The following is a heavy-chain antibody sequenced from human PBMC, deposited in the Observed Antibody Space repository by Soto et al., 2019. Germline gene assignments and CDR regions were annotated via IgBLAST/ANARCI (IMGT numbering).Heavy chain of an antibody. CDR1: GYTFTSYA. V-gene: IGHV1-69*13. CDR3: ARGRVATIHYYYYYYGMDV. D-gene: IGHD5-12*01. J-gene: IGHJ6*02. CDR2: IIPIFGTA. Sequence: RPPVKVSCKASGYTFTSYAMHWVRQAPGQRLEWMGGIIPIFGTANYAQKFQGRVTITADESTSTAYMELSSLRSEDTAVYYCARGRVATIHYYYYYYGMDVWGQGTTVTVSS.